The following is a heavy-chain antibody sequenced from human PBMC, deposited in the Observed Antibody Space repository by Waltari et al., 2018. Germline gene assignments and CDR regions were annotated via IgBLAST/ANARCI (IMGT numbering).Heavy chain of an antibody. CDR2: ISSTNSI. J-gene: IGHJ6*03. D-gene: IGHD3-3*01. Sequence: EVQLVESGGGLVMPGGSLRLSCAASGFNFNNYIMNWVRQAPGKGLEWVSSISSTNSICYADSVKGRFTISRDNAKNSLFLQLNSLGAEDTAVYYCAKDGDYWSGFQYYYYMDVWGKGTTVTVSS. CDR3: AKDGDYWSGFQYYYYMDV. V-gene: IGHV3-21*02. CDR1: GFNFNNYI.